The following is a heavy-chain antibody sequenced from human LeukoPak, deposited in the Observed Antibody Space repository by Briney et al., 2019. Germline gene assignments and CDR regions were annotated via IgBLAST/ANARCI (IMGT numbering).Heavy chain of an antibody. J-gene: IGHJ4*02. CDR1: GFTFSTYS. V-gene: IGHV3-21*04. Sequence: GGSLRLSCVASGFTFSTYSMNWVRQAPGKGLEWVSAIDSSSTYIFYADSVKGRFTISRDNAKNSLYLQMNSLRAEDTALYYCAKDIYEGYFDYWGQGTLVTVSS. CDR2: IDSSSTYI. CDR3: AKDIYEGYFDY. D-gene: IGHD3-16*01.